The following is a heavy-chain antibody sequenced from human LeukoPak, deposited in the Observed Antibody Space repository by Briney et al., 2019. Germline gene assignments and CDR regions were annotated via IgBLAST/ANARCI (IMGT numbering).Heavy chain of an antibody. Sequence: SGTLSLTCTVSGGSINNYYWSWIRQPPGKGLEWIAYISYSGSANYNPSLKSRVTISIDTSKYQFSLKLSSVTAADTAVYYCARGPTRYYFDYWGQGTPVTVSS. J-gene: IGHJ4*02. CDR2: ISYSGSA. D-gene: IGHD3-9*01. CDR1: GGSINNYY. CDR3: ARGPTRYYFDY. V-gene: IGHV4-59*01.